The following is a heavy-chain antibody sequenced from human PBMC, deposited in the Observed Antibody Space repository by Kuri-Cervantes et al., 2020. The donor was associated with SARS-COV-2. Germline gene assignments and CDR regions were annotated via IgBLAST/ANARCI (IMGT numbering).Heavy chain of an antibody. Sequence: GGSLRLSCAASGFTFSSHGMRWVRQATGKGLAWVAVISYDGSKKYYADSVKGRFAISRDNCKNTLYLQMNSLRAEDTAVYYWAIEAVVSAAVFDDWGQGTLVTVSS. D-gene: IGHD2-2*01. CDR1: GFTFSSHG. CDR3: AIEAVVSAAVFDD. V-gene: IGHV3-30*03. CDR2: ISYDGSKK. J-gene: IGHJ4*02.